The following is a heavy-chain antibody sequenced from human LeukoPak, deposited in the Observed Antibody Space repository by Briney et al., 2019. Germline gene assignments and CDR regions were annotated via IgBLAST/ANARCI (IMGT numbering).Heavy chain of an antibody. CDR1: GGSISSGSYY. V-gene: IGHV4-61*02. Sequence: PSETLSLTCTVSGGSISSGSYYWSWIRQPAGKGLEWIGRIYTSGSTNYNPSLKSRVTISVDTSKNQFSLKLSSVTAADTAVYYCARLPDYDILTGYSLGGAFDIWGQGTMVTVSS. D-gene: IGHD3-9*01. J-gene: IGHJ3*02. CDR2: IYTSGST. CDR3: ARLPDYDILTGYSLGGAFDI.